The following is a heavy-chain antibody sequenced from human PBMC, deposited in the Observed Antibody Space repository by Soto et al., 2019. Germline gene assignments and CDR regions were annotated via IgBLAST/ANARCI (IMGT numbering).Heavy chain of an antibody. CDR3: ARPLSGWGIWFDP. D-gene: IGHD3-16*01. J-gene: IGHJ5*02. CDR2: IYYSGGT. V-gene: IGHV4-59*01. CDR1: GGSISSYY. Sequence: QVQLQESGPGLVKPSETLSLTCTVSGGSISSYYWSWIRQPPGKGLEWIGYIYYSGGTNYNPSLRRRATXTXAXXKTQSTLKLSSVTAAVTAAYYCARPLSGWGIWFDPWGQGTLVTVSS.